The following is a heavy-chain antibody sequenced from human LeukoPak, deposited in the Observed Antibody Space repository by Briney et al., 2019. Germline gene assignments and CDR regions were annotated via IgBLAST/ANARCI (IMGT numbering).Heavy chain of an antibody. J-gene: IGHJ4*02. CDR1: GGTFSSYA. CDR3: ARGGWQQLVRAPFDY. CDR2: IIPIFGTA. V-gene: IGHV1-69*13. D-gene: IGHD6-13*01. Sequence: SVKVSCKASGGTFSSYAISWVRQAPGQGLEWMGGIIPIFGTANYAQKFQGRVTITADESTSTAYMELSSLRSEDTAVYYCARGGWQQLVRAPFDYWGQGTLVTVSS.